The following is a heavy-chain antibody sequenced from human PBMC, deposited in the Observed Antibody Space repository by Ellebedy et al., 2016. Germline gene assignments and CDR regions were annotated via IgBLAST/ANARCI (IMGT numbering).Heavy chain of an antibody. CDR2: INADGSIT. CDR1: GFSFSSYW. D-gene: IGHD5-18*01. Sequence: GGSLRLSCVASGFSFSSYWMHWVRQAPGKGLVWVSLINADGSITTYADSVKGRFTISRDNAKNTLYLQMDSLRADDTAVYYCARGGFRSWNAFDIWGQGTIVTVSS. J-gene: IGHJ3*02. V-gene: IGHV3-74*01. CDR3: ARGGFRSWNAFDI.